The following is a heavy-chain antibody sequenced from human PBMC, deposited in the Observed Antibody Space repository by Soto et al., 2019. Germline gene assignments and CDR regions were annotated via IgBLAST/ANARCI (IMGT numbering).Heavy chain of an antibody. D-gene: IGHD3-22*01. Sequence: SETLSLTCTVSGGSSSSGGYYWSWIRQHPGKGLEWIGYIYYSGSTYYNPSLKSRVTISVDTSKNQFSLKLSSVTAADTAVYYCARDLTYYDSSGYYPTDAFDIWGQGTMVTVSS. CDR3: ARDLTYYDSSGYYPTDAFDI. V-gene: IGHV4-31*03. CDR2: IYYSGST. J-gene: IGHJ3*02. CDR1: GGSSSSGGYY.